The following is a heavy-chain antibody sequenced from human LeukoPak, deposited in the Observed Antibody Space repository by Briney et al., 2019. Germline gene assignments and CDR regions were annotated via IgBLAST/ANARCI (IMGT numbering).Heavy chain of an antibody. Sequence: PGGSLRLSCAASGFTFSSYSMNWVRQAPGKGLEWVSSISSSSSYIYYADSVKGRFTISRDNAKNSLYLQMNSLRAEDTAVYCCAQSGWVKGDLRDYWGQGTLVTVSS. D-gene: IGHD6-19*01. V-gene: IGHV3-21*01. CDR3: AQSGWVKGDLRDY. J-gene: IGHJ4*02. CDR1: GFTFSSYS. CDR2: ISSSSSYI.